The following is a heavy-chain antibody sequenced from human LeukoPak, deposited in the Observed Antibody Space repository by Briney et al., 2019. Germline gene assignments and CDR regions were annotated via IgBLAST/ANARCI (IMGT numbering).Heavy chain of an antibody. CDR1: GFIFSDYS. CDR2: ISSSSMYI. Sequence: GGSLRPSCAASGFIFSDYSMNWVRQAPGKGLEYVSFISSSSMYIFYADSVKGRFTTSRDNAENSLYLEMNSLRAEDTAVYYCARGLGLGSRILSYWGQGTLVTVSS. V-gene: IGHV3-21*01. CDR3: ARGLGLGSRILSY. D-gene: IGHD1-26*01. J-gene: IGHJ4*02.